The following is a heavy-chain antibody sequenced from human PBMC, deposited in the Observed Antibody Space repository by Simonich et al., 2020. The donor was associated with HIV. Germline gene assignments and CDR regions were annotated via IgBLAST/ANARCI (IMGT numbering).Heavy chain of an antibody. J-gene: IGHJ4*02. CDR3: AKGSGYSYGGPIDY. D-gene: IGHD5-18*01. CDR1: GFTFDDYA. Sequence: EVQLVESGGGLVQPGRSLRLSWAASGFTFDDYAMHWVRQAPGKGLGWVSGISWNSGSIGYADSVKGRFTISRYNAKNSLYLQMNSLRAEDTALYYCAKGSGYSYGGPIDYWGQGTLVTVSS. CDR2: ISWNSGSI. V-gene: IGHV3-9*01.